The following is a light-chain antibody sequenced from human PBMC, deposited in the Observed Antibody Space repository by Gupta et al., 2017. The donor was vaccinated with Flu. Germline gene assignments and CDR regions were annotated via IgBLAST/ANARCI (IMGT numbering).Light chain of an antibody. CDR3: QVWDSSSDHPVI. J-gene: IGLJ2*01. Sequence: GNNIGRKSVHWYQQRPGQAPLLVVYDDTDRPSGIPARFSGSNSGNTATLTIVRVEVGDEADYYCQVWDSSSDHPVIFGGGTNLAVL. V-gene: IGLV3-21*02. CDR1: NIGRKS. CDR2: DDT.